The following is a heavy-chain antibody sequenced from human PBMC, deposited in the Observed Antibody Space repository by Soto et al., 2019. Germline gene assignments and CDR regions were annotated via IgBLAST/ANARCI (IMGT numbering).Heavy chain of an antibody. CDR1: GGSFSGYY. J-gene: IGHJ4*02. CDR2: INHSGST. Sequence: QVQLQQWGAGLLKPSETLSLTRAVYGGSFSGYYWSWIRQPPGKGLEWIGEINHSGSTNYNPSLKSRVTISVDTSKNQFSLKLSSVTAADTAVYYCARGGGSGWFDYWGQGTLVTVSS. V-gene: IGHV4-34*01. CDR3: ARGGGSGWFDY. D-gene: IGHD6-19*01.